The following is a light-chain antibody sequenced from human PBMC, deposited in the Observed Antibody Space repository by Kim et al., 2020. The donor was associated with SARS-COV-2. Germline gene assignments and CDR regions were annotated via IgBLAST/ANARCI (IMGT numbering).Light chain of an antibody. V-gene: IGLV3-19*01. CDR1: SLRIYY. CDR3: NSRVSIVVPGV. Sequence: AWGTTVTITCQVDSLRIYYAWWYQRTPGPAPVLFFYEKNHRPAVPPERFAGCGSGNPSLLTLAGGQAEDESDYSRNSRVSIVVPGVFGGGTKLTVL. J-gene: IGLJ3*02. CDR2: EKN.